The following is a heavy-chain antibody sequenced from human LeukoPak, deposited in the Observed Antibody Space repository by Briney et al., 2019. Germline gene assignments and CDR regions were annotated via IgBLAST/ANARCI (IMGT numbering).Heavy chain of an antibody. V-gene: IGHV3-30*18. J-gene: IGHJ4*02. D-gene: IGHD3-9*01. CDR1: GFTFSSYG. CDR2: ISYDGSNQ. Sequence: GRSLRLSCAASGFTFSSYGMHWVRQAPGKGLEWVAVISYDGSNQYYADSVKGRFTISRDNSENTVDLQLNSLRAEDSAVYYCAKDKAYYDILTGLYCDSWGQGTLVTVSS. CDR3: AKDKAYYDILTGLYCDS.